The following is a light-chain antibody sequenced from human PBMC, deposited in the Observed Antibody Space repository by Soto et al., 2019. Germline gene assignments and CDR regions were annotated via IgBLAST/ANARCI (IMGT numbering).Light chain of an antibody. Sequence: ELVSTQSPGTLSLSPGERATLSCRASQSVSSSYLAWYQQKPGQAPRLLIYGASSRAAGIPDRFSGSGSGTDFTLTISRLEPEDFAVYYCQQYGSSPMYTFGQGTKLEIK. CDR3: QQYGSSPMYT. J-gene: IGKJ2*01. CDR1: QSVSSSY. V-gene: IGKV3-20*01. CDR2: GAS.